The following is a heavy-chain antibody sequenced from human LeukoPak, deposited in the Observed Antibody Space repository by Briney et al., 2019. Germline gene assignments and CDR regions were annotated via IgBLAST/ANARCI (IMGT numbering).Heavy chain of an antibody. CDR1: GFTFSSYA. Sequence: GGSLRLSCSASGFTFSSYAMHWVRQAPGKGLEWVAVISYDGSNKYYADSVKGRFTISRDNSKNTLYLQMNSLRAEDTAVYYCAEDYYDSSGYSDYYYYGMDVWGQGTTVTVSS. V-gene: IGHV3-30-3*02. CDR2: ISYDGSNK. J-gene: IGHJ6*02. CDR3: AEDYYDSSGYSDYYYYGMDV. D-gene: IGHD3-22*01.